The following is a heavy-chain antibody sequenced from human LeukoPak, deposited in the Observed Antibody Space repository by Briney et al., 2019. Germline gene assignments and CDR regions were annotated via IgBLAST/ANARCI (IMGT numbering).Heavy chain of an antibody. Sequence: SETLSLTCGVSGGSFSGYYWNWIRQSPEKGLEWVGEINHSGNTRYNPSLRSRITMSVDTSRNHFPLKLSSVTAADTAVYFCAREIIWGTYRRLYYFDTWGQGTLVTVSS. CDR2: INHSGNT. CDR3: AREIIWGTYRRLYYFDT. V-gene: IGHV4-34*01. J-gene: IGHJ4*02. CDR1: GGSFSGYY. D-gene: IGHD3-16*02.